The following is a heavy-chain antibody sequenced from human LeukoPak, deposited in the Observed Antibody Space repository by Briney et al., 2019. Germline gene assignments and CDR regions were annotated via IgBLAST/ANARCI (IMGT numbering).Heavy chain of an antibody. D-gene: IGHD2-21*01. Sequence: PGGSLRLSCATSGFTFSTYDMHWVRQAPGKGLEWVAHIRYDGLKKRYADSVRGRVTVSRANSKNTLYLQMNSLRAEDTAVYYYAKDRETFSSYGYFDYWGQGTLVPVSS. CDR2: IRYDGLKK. J-gene: IGHJ4*02. V-gene: IGHV3-30*02. CDR3: AKDRETFSSYGYFDY. CDR1: GFTFSTYD.